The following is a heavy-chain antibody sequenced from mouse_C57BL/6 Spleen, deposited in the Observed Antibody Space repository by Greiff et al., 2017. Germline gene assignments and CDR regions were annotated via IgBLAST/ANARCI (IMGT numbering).Heavy chain of an antibody. CDR2: INPYNGDT. D-gene: IGHD1-1*01. CDR3: ARNYGSSYWYCDV. Sequence: EVQLQESGPELVKPGDSVKISCKASGYSFTGYFMNWVMQSHGKSLEWIGRINPYNGDTFYNQKFKGKATLTVDKSSSTAHMELRSLTSEDSAVYYCARNYGSSYWYCDVWGTGTTVTVSS. J-gene: IGHJ1*03. V-gene: IGHV1-20*01. CDR1: GYSFTGYF.